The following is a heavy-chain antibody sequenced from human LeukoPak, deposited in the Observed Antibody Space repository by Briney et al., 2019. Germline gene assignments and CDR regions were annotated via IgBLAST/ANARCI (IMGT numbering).Heavy chain of an antibody. J-gene: IGHJ4*02. CDR3: ARRLVTAGITDFFDS. D-gene: IGHD2-2*01. CDR1: GFTPSSSR. V-gene: IGHV3-23*01. CDR2: ISPAGDST. Sequence: GGSLRLSCVAPGFTPSSSRMSWVRQAPGAGLEWVSAISPAGDSTTDADSVKGRFTISRDNSKSTLYLQMNGLTAEDTVLYYCARRLVTAGITDFFDSWGQGTMVSVSS.